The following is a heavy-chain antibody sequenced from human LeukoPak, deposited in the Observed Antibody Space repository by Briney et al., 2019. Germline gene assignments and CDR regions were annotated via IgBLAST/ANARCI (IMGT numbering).Heavy chain of an antibody. J-gene: IGHJ4*02. V-gene: IGHV4-30-4*08. CDR3: AKTTVTTSGILFDY. Sequence: SQTLSLTCTVSGGSISSGDYYCSWIRQPPGKCLEWIGYIYYSGSTYYNPSLKSRVTISVDTSKNQFSLKLSSVAAADTAVYYCAKTTVTTSGILFDYWGQGTLVTVSS. CDR2: IYYSGST. D-gene: IGHD4-17*01. CDR1: GGSISSGDYY.